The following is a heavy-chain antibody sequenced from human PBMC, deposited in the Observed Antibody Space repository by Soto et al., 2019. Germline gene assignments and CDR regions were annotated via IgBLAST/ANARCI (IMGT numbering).Heavy chain of an antibody. CDR2: MNPNSGNT. Sequence: ASVKVSCKASGYTFTSYDINWVRQATGQGLEWMGWMNPNSGNTGYAQKFQGRVTMTRNTSISTAYMELSSLRSEDTAVYYCARVLMVYTHWFDPWGQGTLVTVSS. D-gene: IGHD2-8*01. J-gene: IGHJ5*02. CDR3: ARVLMVYTHWFDP. V-gene: IGHV1-8*01. CDR1: GYTFTSYD.